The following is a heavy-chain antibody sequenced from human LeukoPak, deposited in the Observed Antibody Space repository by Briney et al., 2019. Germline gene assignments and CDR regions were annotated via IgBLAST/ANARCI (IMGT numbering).Heavy chain of an antibody. V-gene: IGHV3-30*18. CDR2: ISYDGSNK. J-gene: IGHJ6*03. Sequence: GGSLRLSCAASGFTLSSYGMHWVRQAPGKGLEWVAVISYDGSNKYYADSVKGRFTIFRDNSKNTLYLQMNSLRAEDTAVYYCAKDLVSWDYYYYYYMDVWGKGTTVTVSS. D-gene: IGHD6-13*01. CDR1: GFTLSSYG. CDR3: AKDLVSWDYYYYYYMDV.